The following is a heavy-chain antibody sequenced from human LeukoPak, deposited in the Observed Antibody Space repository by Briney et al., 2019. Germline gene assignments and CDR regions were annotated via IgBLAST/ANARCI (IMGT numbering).Heavy chain of an antibody. CDR3: ARFRSAADHPDS. V-gene: IGHV4-59*01. D-gene: IGHD1-14*01. CDR1: GDSITNYY. Sequence: SETLSLTCTVSGDSITNYYWSWIRHPPGKGLEWIGYISHTGLTNYNPSLESRVIISADTSRNQFSLKLTSMTAADTAVYYCARFRSAADHPDSWGQGTLVTVSS. J-gene: IGHJ4*02. CDR2: ISHTGLT.